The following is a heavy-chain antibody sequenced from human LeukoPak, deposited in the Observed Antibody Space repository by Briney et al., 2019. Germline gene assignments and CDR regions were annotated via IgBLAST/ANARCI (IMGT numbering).Heavy chain of an antibody. D-gene: IGHD3-16*01. V-gene: IGHV3-48*03. CDR2: ISSSSTII. CDR1: GFTFSSYE. Sequence: GGSLRLSCAVSGFTFSSYELYWVRQAPGKGLEWISYISSSSTIIKYADSVRGRFTISRDDARGSLYLQMSSLRADDTAIYYCGASRQYVGAFDIWGQGTLVTVSS. J-gene: IGHJ3*02. CDR3: GASRQYVGAFDI.